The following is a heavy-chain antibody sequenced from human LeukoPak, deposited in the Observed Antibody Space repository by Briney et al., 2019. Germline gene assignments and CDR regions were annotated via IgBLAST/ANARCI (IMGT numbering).Heavy chain of an antibody. J-gene: IGHJ5*02. CDR3: ARDRWFGELSPFDP. CDR2: IYTSGST. CDR1: GGSISSYY. D-gene: IGHD3-10*01. Sequence: SETLSLTCTVSGGSISSYYWSWIRQPAGKGLEWIGRIYTSGSTNYNPSLKSRVTISVDASKNQFSLKLSSVTAADTAVYYCARDRWFGELSPFDPWGQGTLVTVSS. V-gene: IGHV4-4*07.